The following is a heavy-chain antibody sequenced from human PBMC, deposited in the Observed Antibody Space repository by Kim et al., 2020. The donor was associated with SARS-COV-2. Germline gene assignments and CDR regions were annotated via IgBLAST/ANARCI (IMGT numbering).Heavy chain of an antibody. J-gene: IGHJ4*02. CDR2: MHSGGLSTT. V-gene: IGHV3-23*03. CDR3: AKSMTEMPIIRLRKGKCFFDY. D-gene: IGHD3-22*01. Sequence: GGSLRLSCTASGFTFNNYAMGWVRQAPGKGLEWVSVMHSGGLSTTKYADSVKGRFTISRDNSKSTLYLQMNSLRAEDTAVYYCAKSMTEMPIIRLRKGKCFFDYWGQGALVTVSS. CDR1: GFTFNNYA.